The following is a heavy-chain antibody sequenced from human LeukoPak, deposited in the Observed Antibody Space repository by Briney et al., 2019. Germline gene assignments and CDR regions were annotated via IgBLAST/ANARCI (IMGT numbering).Heavy chain of an antibody. J-gene: IGHJ4*02. CDR3: SGSYSY. D-gene: IGHD3-10*01. V-gene: IGHV3-30*02. CDR2: IRYDGSEK. CDR1: GFTFGNYG. Sequence: GGSLRLSCAASGFTFGNYGMHWVRQAPGKGLEWVAFIRYDGSEKYYADSVKGRFTISRDNSKNTLYLEMNSLRAEDTAVYFCSGSYSYWGQGTLVTVSS.